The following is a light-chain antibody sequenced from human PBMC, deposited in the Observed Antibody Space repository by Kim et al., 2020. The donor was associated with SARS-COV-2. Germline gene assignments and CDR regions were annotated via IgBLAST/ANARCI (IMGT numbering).Light chain of an antibody. J-gene: IGLJ2*01. Sequence: QSVLTQPPSVSGAPGQRVTISCTGSSSNIGAGYDVHWYQQLPATAPKLLIYGNSNRPSGVPDRFSGSKSGTSASLAIPGLEAEDGADYCCQSYDSSLSVVFGGGTQLTVL. CDR2: GNS. V-gene: IGLV1-40*01. CDR1: SSNIGAGYD. CDR3: QSYDSSLSVV.